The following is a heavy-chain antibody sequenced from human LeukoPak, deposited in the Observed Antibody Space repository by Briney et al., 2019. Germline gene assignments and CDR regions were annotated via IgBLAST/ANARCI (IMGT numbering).Heavy chain of an antibody. CDR2: IIGSGGSA. J-gene: IGHJ3*02. CDR3: AKPMEDSYYDSSVYYLGGAFDI. CDR1: GFIFSTFSSYA. D-gene: IGHD3-22*01. V-gene: IGHV3-23*01. Sequence: PGGSLRLSCAASGFIFSTFSSYAISWVRQAPGKGLEWVSVIIGSGGSAYYADSVKGRFTISRDNSKNTLYLQMNSLRAEDTAVYYCAKPMEDSYYDSSVYYLGGAFDIWGQGTMVTVSS.